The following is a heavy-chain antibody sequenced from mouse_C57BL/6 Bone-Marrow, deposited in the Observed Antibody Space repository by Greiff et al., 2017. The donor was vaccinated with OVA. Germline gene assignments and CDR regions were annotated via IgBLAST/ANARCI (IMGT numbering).Heavy chain of an antibody. CDR3: VKLYGSSWYFDV. CDR2: IRSNSNNYAT. D-gene: IGHD1-1*01. J-gene: IGHJ1*03. CDR1: GFSFNTYA. V-gene: IGHV10-1*01. Sequence: EVMLVESGGGLVQPKGSLKLSCAASGFSFNTYAMNWVRQAPGQGLEWVARIRSNSNNYATYYADSVKDRFTISRDDSESMLYLQMNNLKTEEAAMYYSVKLYGSSWYFDVWGTGTTVTVSS.